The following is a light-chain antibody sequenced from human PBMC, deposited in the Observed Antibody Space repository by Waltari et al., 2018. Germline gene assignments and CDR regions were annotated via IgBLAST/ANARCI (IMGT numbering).Light chain of an antibody. CDR1: QSISSW. J-gene: IGKJ1*01. V-gene: IGKV1-5*03. Sequence: DIQMTQSPSTLSASVGDRVTITCRARQSISSWLAWYQQKPGKAPKLLIYKASSLESGFPSRFSGSGSGTEFTLTINSLHPDDLANYYGQQYNNFPLTFGQGTKVEIK. CDR3: QQYNNFPLT. CDR2: KAS.